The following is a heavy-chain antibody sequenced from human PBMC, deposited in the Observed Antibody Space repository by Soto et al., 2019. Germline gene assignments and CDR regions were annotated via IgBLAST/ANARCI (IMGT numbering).Heavy chain of an antibody. CDR2: ISSSSSYI. J-gene: IGHJ5*02. CDR1: GFTFSSYS. Sequence: PGGSLRLSCAASGFTFSSYSMNWVRQAPGKGLEWVSSISSSSSYIYYADSVKGRFTISRDNAKNSLYLQMNSLRAEDTAVYYCARDYYYDSSGYYPNWFDPWCQGTLVTVSS. V-gene: IGHV3-21*01. D-gene: IGHD3-22*01. CDR3: ARDYYYDSSGYYPNWFDP.